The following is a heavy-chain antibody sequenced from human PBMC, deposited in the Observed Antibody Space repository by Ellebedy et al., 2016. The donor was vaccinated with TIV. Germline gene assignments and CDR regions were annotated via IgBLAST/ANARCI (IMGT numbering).Heavy chain of an antibody. V-gene: IGHV1-8*02. CDR1: GYTFTSYD. CDR3: ARHPPGEYCTGVSC. J-gene: IGHJ4*02. CDR2: MTPNSGNA. Sequence: AASVKVSCKAPGYTFTSYDIHWVRQATGQGLEWMGWMTPNSGNAGSAQKFQGRVTMTWNTSIRTAYMELSSLRSEDTAVYYCARHPPGEYCTGVSCWGQGTLVTVSS. D-gene: IGHD2-15*01.